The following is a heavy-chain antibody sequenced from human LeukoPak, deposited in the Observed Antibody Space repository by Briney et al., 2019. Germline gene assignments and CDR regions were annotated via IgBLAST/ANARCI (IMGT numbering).Heavy chain of an antibody. J-gene: IGHJ4*02. CDR1: GYTFTSYS. D-gene: IGHD6-6*01. CDR2: ISTYNGNS. V-gene: IGHV1-18*01. Sequence: ASVKVSCKASGYTFTSYSINWVRQAPGQGLEWMGWISTYNGNSNYAQKLQGRVTMTTDTSTSTAYMELRSPRSDDTAMYYCAKDRWRDGSSSFDNWGQGTLVTVSS. CDR3: AKDRWRDGSSSFDN.